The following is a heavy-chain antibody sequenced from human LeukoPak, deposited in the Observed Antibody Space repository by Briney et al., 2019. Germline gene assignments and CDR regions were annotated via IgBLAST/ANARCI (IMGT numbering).Heavy chain of an antibody. J-gene: IGHJ6*02. Sequence: ASVKVSCKASGGTFSSYAISWVRQAPGQGLEWMGGIIPIFGTANYAQKFQGRVTITADESTSTAYMELSSLRSEDTAVYHCAKAGWFGESPYGMDVWGQGTTVTFSS. V-gene: IGHV1-69*13. D-gene: IGHD3-10*01. CDR2: IIPIFGTA. CDR3: AKAGWFGESPYGMDV. CDR1: GGTFSSYA.